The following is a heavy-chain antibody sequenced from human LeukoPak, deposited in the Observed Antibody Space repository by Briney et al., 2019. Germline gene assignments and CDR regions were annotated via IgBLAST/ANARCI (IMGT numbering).Heavy chain of an antibody. J-gene: IGHJ4*02. CDR3: ARYRYSIPNYFFDY. Sequence: GGSLRLSCAASGFSFRYYSMAWVRQAPGKGLEWVANIKHDGSEKNYVDSVKGRFTISRDHAKNSLYLQMNSLRAEDTAVYYCARYRYSIPNYFFDYWAQGTLVTVSS. V-gene: IGHV3-7*01. CDR1: GFSFRYYS. D-gene: IGHD1-26*01. CDR2: IKHDGSEK.